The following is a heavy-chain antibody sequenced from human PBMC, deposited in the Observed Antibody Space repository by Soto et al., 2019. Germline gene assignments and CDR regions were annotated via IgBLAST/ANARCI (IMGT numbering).Heavy chain of an antibody. CDR2: IYYSGST. V-gene: IGHV4-61*01. J-gene: IGHJ4*02. Sequence: SETLSLTCTVSGGSVSSGSYYWSWIRQPPGKGLEWIGYIYYSGSTNYNPSLKSRVTISVDTSKNQFSLKLSAVTDADTAVYYCARALGYFDYWGQGTLVTVSS. D-gene: IGHD3-16*01. CDR1: GGSVSSGSYY. CDR3: ARALGYFDY.